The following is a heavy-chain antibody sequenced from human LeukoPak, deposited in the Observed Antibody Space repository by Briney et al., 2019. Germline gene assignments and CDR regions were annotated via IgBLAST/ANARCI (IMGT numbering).Heavy chain of an antibody. CDR3: ARASHRPGILTGCYINWFDP. D-gene: IGHD3-9*01. CDR2: ISAYNGNI. Sequence: ASVKVSCTASGYTFTSYGISWVRQAPGQGLEWMGWISAYNGNINYAQKLQGRVTMTTDTSTSTAYMELRSLRSDDTAVYYCARASHRPGILTGCYINWFDPWGQGTLVTVSS. J-gene: IGHJ5*02. V-gene: IGHV1-18*01. CDR1: GYTFTSYG.